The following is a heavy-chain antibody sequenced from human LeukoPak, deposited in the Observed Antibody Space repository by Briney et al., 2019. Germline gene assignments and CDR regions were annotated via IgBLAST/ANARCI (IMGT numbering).Heavy chain of an antibody. V-gene: IGHV4-39*01. CDR2: IYYSGST. CDR3: ARLVPAAPYYFDY. Sequence: PSETLSLTCTVSGGSTSSSSYYWGWIRQPPGKGLEWIGSIYYSGSTYYNPSLKSRVTISVDTSKNQFSLKLSSVTAADTAVYYCARLVPAAPYYFDYWGQGTLVTVSS. D-gene: IGHD2-2*01. CDR1: GGSTSSSSYY. J-gene: IGHJ4*02.